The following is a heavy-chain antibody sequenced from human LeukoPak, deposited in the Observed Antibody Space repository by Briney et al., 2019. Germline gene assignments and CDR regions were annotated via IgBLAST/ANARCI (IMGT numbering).Heavy chain of an antibody. V-gene: IGHV5-51*01. J-gene: IGHJ4*02. CDR2: FYPDDSET. CDR1: GYNFTSYW. CDR3: ANSVAVAGTALDY. D-gene: IGHD6-19*01. Sequence: GESLKISCKASGYNFTSYWIAWVRQMPGKGLEWMGIFYPDDSETRYSPSFQGQVTISADESTSAAYLQWTSLKASDTAMYYCANSVAVAGTALDYWGQGTLVTVSS.